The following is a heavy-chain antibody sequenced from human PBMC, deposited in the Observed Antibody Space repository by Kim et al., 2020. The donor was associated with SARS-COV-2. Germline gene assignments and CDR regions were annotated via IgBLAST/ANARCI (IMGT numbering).Heavy chain of an antibody. D-gene: IGHD2-8*01. V-gene: IGHV4-59*01. Sequence: SETLSLTCTVSGGSISSYYLSWIRQPPGKGLEWIGYIYYSGSTNYNPSLKSRVTISVDTSKNQFSLKLSSVTAADTAVYYCSSSRMEAIIFDYWGQGTLVTVSS. CDR3: SSSRMEAIIFDY. CDR1: GGSISSYY. CDR2: IYYSGST. J-gene: IGHJ4*02.